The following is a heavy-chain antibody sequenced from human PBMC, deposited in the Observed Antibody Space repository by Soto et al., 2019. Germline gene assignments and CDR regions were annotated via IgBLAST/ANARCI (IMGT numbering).Heavy chain of an antibody. CDR3: VRKTLDTLALYGMDV. J-gene: IGHJ6*02. V-gene: IGHV6-1*01. CDR2: TYYRSKWNY. D-gene: IGHD6-6*01. CDR1: WASFSAHIAA. Sequence: PSQPLSLTCSISWASFSAHIAACNCIRQSPSRGLEWLGRTYYRSKWNYDYAESVKSRMTITPDTSNNHFSLQLNSVTPEDTAVYYCVRKTLDTLALYGMDVWGQGTTVTVSS.